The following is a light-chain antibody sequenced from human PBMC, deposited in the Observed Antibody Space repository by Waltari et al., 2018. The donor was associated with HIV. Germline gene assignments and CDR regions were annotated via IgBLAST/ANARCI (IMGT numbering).Light chain of an antibody. J-gene: IGLJ3*02. Sequence: SALTQPASVSGFPGQSITISCTGADSDFGFYNFVSWYQQHPGKVPKVLISVVDSRASGVSDRFSGSKSGNTASLTISGLQTEDEADYYCASYTANHTVMFGGGTKVTVL. CDR1: DSDFGFYNF. V-gene: IGLV2-14*01. CDR2: VVD. CDR3: ASYTANHTVM.